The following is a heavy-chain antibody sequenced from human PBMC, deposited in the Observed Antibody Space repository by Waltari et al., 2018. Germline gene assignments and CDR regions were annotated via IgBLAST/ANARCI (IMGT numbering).Heavy chain of an antibody. J-gene: IGHJ4*02. CDR1: GYSISSGYY. CDR2: ISHSGST. D-gene: IGHD2-2*01. V-gene: IGHV4-38-2*02. CDR3: ARACSSTSCYPY. Sequence: QVQLQESGPGLVKTSETLSLTCTVSGYSISSGYYWGWIRQPPGKGLEWIGSISHSGSTYYNPSLKSRVTISVDTSKNQFSLKLSSVTAADTAVYYCARACSSTSCYPYWGQGTLVTVSS.